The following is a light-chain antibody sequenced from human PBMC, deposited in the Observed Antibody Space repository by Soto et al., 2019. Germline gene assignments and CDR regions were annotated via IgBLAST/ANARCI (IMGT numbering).Light chain of an antibody. Sequence: QSVLTQPPSASGTPGQRVTISCSGSSSNIGSNTVNSYQQLPGTAPKLLIYSNNQRPSGVPDRFSGSKSGTSASLAISGLQSEDEADYYCAAWDDSLNGPVFGGGTKLTAL. V-gene: IGLV1-44*01. CDR2: SNN. CDR1: SSNIGSNT. CDR3: AAWDDSLNGPV. J-gene: IGLJ2*01.